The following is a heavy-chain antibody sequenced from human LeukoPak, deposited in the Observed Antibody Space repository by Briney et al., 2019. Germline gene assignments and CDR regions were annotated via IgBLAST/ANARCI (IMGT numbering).Heavy chain of an antibody. D-gene: IGHD2-2*01. CDR1: GFIFSSYS. J-gene: IGHJ4*02. CDR2: ISRSSTYT. Sequence: GGSLRLSCAVSGFIFSSYSMNWVRQAPGKGLEWVSSISRSSTYTYYAESVKGRFTISRDNAKNSLYLQMNSLRAEDTAVYYCARDYCSSTSCYPDYWGQGTLVTVSS. V-gene: IGHV3-21*01. CDR3: ARDYCSSTSCYPDY.